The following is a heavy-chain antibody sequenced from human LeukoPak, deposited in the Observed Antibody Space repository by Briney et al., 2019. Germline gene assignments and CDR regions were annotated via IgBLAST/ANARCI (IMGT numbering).Heavy chain of an antibody. CDR2: ISDDSNYI. V-gene: IGHV3-21*01. Sequence: GGSLRLSCAASGFTFSSYAMSWVRQAPGKGLEWVSSISDDSNYIYYADSVEGRFTISRDNAKNSLYLQMNSLRAEDTAVYYCANHLACGSTSCPPFDYWGQGTLVTVSS. CDR1: GFTFSSYA. CDR3: ANHLACGSTSCPPFDY. D-gene: IGHD2-2*01. J-gene: IGHJ4*02.